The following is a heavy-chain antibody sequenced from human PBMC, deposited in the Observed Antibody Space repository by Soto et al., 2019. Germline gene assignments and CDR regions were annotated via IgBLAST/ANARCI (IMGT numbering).Heavy chain of an antibody. Sequence: GSLRLSCAASGFTFNNYAMSWVRQAPGKGLEWVSSISNSGGTTYYADSVRGRFTISRDNSKNTVYLQMNSLSAEDTAVYYCAKSRGSGSYYKGDDYWGQGTLVTVSS. CDR3: AKSRGSGSYYKGDDY. D-gene: IGHD3-10*01. CDR1: GFTFNNYA. CDR2: ISNSGGTT. V-gene: IGHV3-23*01. J-gene: IGHJ4*02.